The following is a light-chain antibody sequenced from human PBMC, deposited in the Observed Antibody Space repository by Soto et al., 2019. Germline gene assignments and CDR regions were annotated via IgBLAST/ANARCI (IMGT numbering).Light chain of an antibody. Sequence: EIQMTQSPSSVSASVGDRVTITCRASLDISYLLAWYQQKAGRAPKLLIYAASTLEGGVPSRFSGSGSGTHFTLTISSLQPEDFATYYCQQANSFPFTFGPGTKVDMK. CDR2: AAS. V-gene: IGKV1-12*01. CDR3: QQANSFPFT. CDR1: LDISYL. J-gene: IGKJ3*01.